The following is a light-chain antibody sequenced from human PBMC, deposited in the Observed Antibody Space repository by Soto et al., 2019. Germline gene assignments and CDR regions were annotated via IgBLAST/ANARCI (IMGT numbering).Light chain of an antibody. J-gene: IGKJ1*01. Sequence: ATRMTQSPSSLSASIGGRVNITCRASQDISTYLAWYQQKPEKAPKLLIYAAASLQSGVPSRFSGSGSGTDFTLTISCLQSEDFASYYCQQYYNYPRTFGQGTKVDIK. V-gene: IGKV1-8*01. CDR1: QDISTY. CDR2: AAA. CDR3: QQYYNYPRT.